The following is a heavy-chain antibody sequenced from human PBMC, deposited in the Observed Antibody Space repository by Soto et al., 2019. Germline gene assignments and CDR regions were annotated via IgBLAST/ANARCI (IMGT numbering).Heavy chain of an antibody. CDR3: ARWGYYDFWSGFRAPNWFDP. J-gene: IGHJ5*02. CDR2: IIPIFGTA. CDR1: GGTFSSYA. Sequence: ASVKVSCKASGGTFSSYAISWVRQAPGQGLEWMGGIIPIFGTANYAQKFQGRVTITADESTSTAYMELSSLRSEDTAVYYCARWGYYDFWSGFRAPNWFDPWGQGTLVTVSS. D-gene: IGHD3-3*01. V-gene: IGHV1-69*13.